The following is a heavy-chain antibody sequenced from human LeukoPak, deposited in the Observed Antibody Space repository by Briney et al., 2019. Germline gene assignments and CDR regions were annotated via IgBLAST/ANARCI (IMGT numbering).Heavy chain of an antibody. D-gene: IGHD1-26*01. J-gene: IGHJ4*02. V-gene: IGHV1-58*02. Sequence: SVKVSCKASGFTFTSSAMQWVRQARGQRLEWIGWIVVGSGNTNYAQKFQERVTITRDMSTSTAYMELSSLRSEDTAVYYCAAGFSGSYFFDYWGQGTLVTVSS. CDR2: IVVGSGNT. CDR3: AAGFSGSYFFDY. CDR1: GFTFTSSA.